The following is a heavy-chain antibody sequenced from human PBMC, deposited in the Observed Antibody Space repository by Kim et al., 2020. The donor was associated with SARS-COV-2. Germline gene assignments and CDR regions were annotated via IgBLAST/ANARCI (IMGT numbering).Heavy chain of an antibody. V-gene: IGHV4-59*13. Sequence: SETLSLTCSVSGGPINSDYWNWIRQSPGKGLEWIGYIYYSGNTRYTPSLKSRVTISIYTSKNQFSLKLTSVTSADTAVYYCAGAPAQGGWFDPWGQGTVVTVSS. J-gene: IGHJ5*02. CDR3: AGAPAQGGWFDP. D-gene: IGHD3-16*01. CDR2: IYYSGNT. CDR1: GGPINSDY.